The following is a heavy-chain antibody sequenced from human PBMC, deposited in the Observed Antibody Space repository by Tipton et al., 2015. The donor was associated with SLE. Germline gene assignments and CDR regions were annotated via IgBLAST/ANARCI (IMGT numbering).Heavy chain of an antibody. CDR2: IYYSGST. D-gene: IGHD2-15*01. Sequence: TLSLTCAVYGGSFSGYYWSWIRQPPGKGLEWIGYIYYSGSTYYNPSLKSRVTISVDTSKNQFSLKLSSVTAADTAVYYCARDCCSGGSAIGAFDIWGQGTMVTVSS. J-gene: IGHJ3*02. CDR3: ARDCCSGGSAIGAFDI. V-gene: IGHV4-34*09. CDR1: GGSFSGYY.